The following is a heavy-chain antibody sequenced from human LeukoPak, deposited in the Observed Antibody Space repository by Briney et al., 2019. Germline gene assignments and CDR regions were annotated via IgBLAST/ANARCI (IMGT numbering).Heavy chain of an antibody. Sequence: GGSLRLSCAASGFTFSSYWMSWVRQAPGKGLEWVANIKHDRRNKYYADSVKGRFTISRDNSKNTLYLQMNSLRAEDTAVYYCAREGSTYYDILTGYFHFDYWGQGALVTVSS. CDR2: IKHDRRNK. CDR1: GFTFSSYW. D-gene: IGHD3-9*01. V-gene: IGHV3-7*01. CDR3: AREGSTYYDILTGYFHFDY. J-gene: IGHJ4*02.